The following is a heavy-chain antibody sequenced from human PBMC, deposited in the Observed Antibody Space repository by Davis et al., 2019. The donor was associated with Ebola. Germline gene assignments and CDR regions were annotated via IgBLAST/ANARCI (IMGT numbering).Heavy chain of an antibody. CDR2: IYYSGST. Sequence: MPSETLSLTCPVSGGSTGPNHWSWIPQPPGKGLEWIGYIYYSGSTNYNPSLKSRVTISVDTSKNQFSLKLSSVTAADTAVYYCAREGGGNFDYWGQGTLVTVSS. CDR1: GGSTGPNH. J-gene: IGHJ4*02. CDR3: AREGGGNFDY. D-gene: IGHD4-23*01. V-gene: IGHV4-59*01.